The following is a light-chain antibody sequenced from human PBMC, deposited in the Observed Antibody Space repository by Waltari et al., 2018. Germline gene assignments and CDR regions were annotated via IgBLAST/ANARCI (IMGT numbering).Light chain of an antibody. CDR3: QHYGSSLFT. CDR2: SAS. CDR1: QSVSSNY. J-gene: IGKJ3*01. V-gene: IGKV3-20*01. Sequence: EVVLTQSPGTLSLSPGERAPLSCRASQSVSSNYLAWYQQKPGQAPRLLIYSASNKATGIPDRFSGSGSGTDFTLTISRLEPEDSAVYYCQHYGSSLFTFGPGTKVEIK.